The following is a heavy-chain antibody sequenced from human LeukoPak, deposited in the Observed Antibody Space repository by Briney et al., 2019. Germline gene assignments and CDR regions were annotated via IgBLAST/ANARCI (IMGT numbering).Heavy chain of an antibody. V-gene: IGHV4-34*01. Sequence: SETLSLTCAVYGGSFSGYYWSWIRQPPGKGLEWIGEINHSGSTNYNPSLKSRVTILLHTSKNHFSLNLSSVTAADTAVYYCARDYGGSSPFDYWGQGTLVTVSS. J-gene: IGHJ4*02. CDR3: ARDYGGSSPFDY. CDR2: INHSGST. D-gene: IGHD4-23*01. CDR1: GGSFSGYY.